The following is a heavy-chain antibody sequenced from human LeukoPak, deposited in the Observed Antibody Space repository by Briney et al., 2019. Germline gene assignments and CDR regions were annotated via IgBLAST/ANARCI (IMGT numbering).Heavy chain of an antibody. CDR3: ARPKTVTTSFYGMDV. CDR2: ISYDGSDK. V-gene: IGHV3-30-3*01. CDR1: GFTFSSYA. J-gene: IGHJ6*02. D-gene: IGHD4-17*01. Sequence: GRSLRLSCAASGFTFSSYAMHWVRQAPGKGLEWVAVISYDGSDKYYADSVKGRFTISRDNSKNTLYLQMNSLRAEDTAVYYCARPKTVTTSFYGMDVWGQGTTVTVSS.